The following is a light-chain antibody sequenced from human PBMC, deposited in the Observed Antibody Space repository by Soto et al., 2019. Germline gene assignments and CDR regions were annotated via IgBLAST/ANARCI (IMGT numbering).Light chain of an antibody. Sequence: IVTSQSPGTVALSPGERASLPCRASQSVSSYLAWYQQKPGQAPRLLIYDASNRATGIPARFSGSGSGTDFTLTISSLEPEDFAVYYCQQRSNWPITFGQGTRLEIK. CDR3: QQRSNWPIT. CDR1: QSVSSY. V-gene: IGKV3-11*01. J-gene: IGKJ5*01. CDR2: DAS.